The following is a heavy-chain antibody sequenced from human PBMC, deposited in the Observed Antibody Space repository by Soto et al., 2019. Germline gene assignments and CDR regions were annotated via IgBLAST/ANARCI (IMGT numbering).Heavy chain of an antibody. J-gene: IGHJ4*02. D-gene: IGHD2-15*01. CDR2: IYYSGST. Sequence: SETLSLTCTVSGGSISSGGYYWSWIRQHPGKGLEWIGYIYYSGSTYYNPSLKSRVTISVDTSKNQFSLKLSSVTAADTAVYYCARADGCSGGSCYSPFDYWGQGTLVTVSS. V-gene: IGHV4-31*03. CDR3: ARADGCSGGSCYSPFDY. CDR1: GGSISSGGYY.